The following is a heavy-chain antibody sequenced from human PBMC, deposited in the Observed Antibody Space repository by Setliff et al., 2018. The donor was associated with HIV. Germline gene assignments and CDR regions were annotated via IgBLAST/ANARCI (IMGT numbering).Heavy chain of an antibody. Sequence: ASVKVSCKASGYTFTSYGISWVRQAPGQGLEWMGWVSAYNGNTNYAQKFQGRVTMTTDTSTSTAYMELRSLRSDDTAVYYCARRTIDYYYMDVWGKGTTVTVSS. CDR2: VSAYNGNT. CDR1: GYTFTSYG. V-gene: IGHV1-18*01. CDR3: ARRTIDYYYMDV. J-gene: IGHJ6*03.